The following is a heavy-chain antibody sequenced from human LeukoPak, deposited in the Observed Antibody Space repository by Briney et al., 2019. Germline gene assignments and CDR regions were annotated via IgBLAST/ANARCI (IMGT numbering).Heavy chain of an antibody. CDR2: INPSGGST. CDR1: GYTFTGYY. J-gene: IGHJ4*02. CDR3: AREWGNKGFDY. V-gene: IGHV1-46*01. D-gene: IGHD7-27*01. Sequence: ASVKVSCKASGYTFTGYYMHWVRQAPGQGLEWMGIINPSGGSTSYAQKFQGRVTMTRDTSTSTVYMELSSLRSEDTAVFYCAREWGNKGFDYWGQGTLVTVSS.